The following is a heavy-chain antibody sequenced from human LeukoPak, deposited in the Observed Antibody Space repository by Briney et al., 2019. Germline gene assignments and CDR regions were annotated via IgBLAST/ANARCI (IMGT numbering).Heavy chain of an antibody. CDR2: INSDGSST. J-gene: IGHJ4*02. Sequence: GGSLRLSCAASGFTFSSYWMHWVRQAPGKGLVWVSRINSDGSSTSYADSVKGRFTISRDNAKNTLYLQMNSLRAEDTAVYYCAKDWRYYDSSGSLGLPDYWGQGTLVTVSS. CDR3: AKDWRYYDSSGSLGLPDY. D-gene: IGHD3-22*01. CDR1: GFTFSSYW. V-gene: IGHV3-74*01.